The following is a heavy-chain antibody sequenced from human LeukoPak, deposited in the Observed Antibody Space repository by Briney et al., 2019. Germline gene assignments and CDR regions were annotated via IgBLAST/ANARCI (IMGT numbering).Heavy chain of an antibody. CDR2: ISSNGGST. D-gene: IGHD6-13*01. J-gene: IGHJ4*02. CDR1: GFTFSSYA. CDR3: ARAGAAANPYYFDY. Sequence: GGSLRLSCAASGFTFSSYAMHWVRQAPGKGLEYVSAISSNGGSTYYANSVKGRFTISRDNSKSTLYLQMGSLRAEDMAVYYCARAGAAANPYYFDYWGQGTLVTVSS. V-gene: IGHV3-64*01.